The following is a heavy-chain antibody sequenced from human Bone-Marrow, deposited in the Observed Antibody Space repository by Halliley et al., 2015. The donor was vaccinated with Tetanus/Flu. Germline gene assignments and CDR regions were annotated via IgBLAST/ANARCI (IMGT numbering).Heavy chain of an antibody. CDR1: GFTVNSNY. CDR2: IYAGGAT. J-gene: IGHJ4*02. D-gene: IGHD3-16*01. Sequence: SLRLSCAVSGFTVNSNYLSWVRQAPGKGLEWVSSIYAGGATYFADSVRGRFIISRDESRNMLYLEMNSLRTDDTAVYYCARDHYDGRNMGPDYWGQGTLVTVSS. V-gene: IGHV3-66*02. CDR3: ARDHYDGRNMGPDY.